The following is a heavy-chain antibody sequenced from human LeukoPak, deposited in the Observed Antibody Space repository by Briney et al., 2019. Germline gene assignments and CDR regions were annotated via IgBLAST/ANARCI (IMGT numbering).Heavy chain of an antibody. J-gene: IGHJ2*01. CDR2: IWFDGSNK. CDR3: VRFVSEYGSSYRLLVL. CDR1: GFTFSTYG. D-gene: IGHD3-10*01. V-gene: IGHV3-33*01. Sequence: GRSLRLSCEASGFTFSTYGTHWVRQAPGKGLGWVALIWFDGSNKHYADSVKGRFTISRDNSKNTMYLQMDSLRDEDTAVYYCVRFVSEYGSSYRLLVLWGRGTLVTVSS.